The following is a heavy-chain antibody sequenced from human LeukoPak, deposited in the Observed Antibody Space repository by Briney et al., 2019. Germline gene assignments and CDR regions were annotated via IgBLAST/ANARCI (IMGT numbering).Heavy chain of an antibody. V-gene: IGHV3-13*03. CDR1: GFTLSSCD. D-gene: IGHD4-17*01. CDR3: AKGRGLSYDYGVDY. Sequence: GGSLRLSCAACGFTLSSCDIHWVRQGTGKGLEWVSAIGSAGDTYYPGSVKGQFTISRDNAKNSLYLQMNSLRAEDMALYYCAKGRGLSYDYGVDYWGQGTLVTVSS. J-gene: IGHJ4*02. CDR2: IGSAGDT.